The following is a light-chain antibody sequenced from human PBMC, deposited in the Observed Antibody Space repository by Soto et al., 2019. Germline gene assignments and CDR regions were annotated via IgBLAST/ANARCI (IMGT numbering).Light chain of an antibody. CDR2: GAS. CDR3: EQYNKWPPYT. J-gene: IGKJ2*01. V-gene: IGKV3-15*01. CDR1: QSVSSN. Sequence: EIVMTQSPANLSVSPGERATLSCRASQSVSSNLAWYQQKPGQGPRLLIYGASTRATSIPARFSVSGSVTEFTLTINSLQSEDFAVYYCEQYNKWPPYTCGQGTKLEIK.